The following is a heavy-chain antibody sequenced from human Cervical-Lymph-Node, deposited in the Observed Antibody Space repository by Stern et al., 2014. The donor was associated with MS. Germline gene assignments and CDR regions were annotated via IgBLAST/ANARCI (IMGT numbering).Heavy chain of an antibody. Sequence: VQLVESGGGLVKPGGSLRLSWAGSGFRFSDFYMTWIRKSPERGLEWVSYISNSGQSIYYADSVKGRFTISRDNAKNSLYLEMNSLRVEDAGTYYCARRKRSYDYWGQGTLVTVSS. V-gene: IGHV3-11*01. J-gene: IGHJ4*02. CDR2: ISNSGQSI. CDR3: ARRKRSYDY. CDR1: GFRFSDFY.